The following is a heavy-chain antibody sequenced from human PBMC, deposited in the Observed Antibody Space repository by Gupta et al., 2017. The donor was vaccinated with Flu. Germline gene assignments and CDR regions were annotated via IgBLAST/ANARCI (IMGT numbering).Heavy chain of an antibody. CDR1: GYTFIDYS. CDR3: AKIGESGGGWGSHYFDF. D-gene: IGHD3-16*01. Sequence: QVQLVQSEAEVRKPGASVKVSCKASGYTFIDYSIYWMRQAPGQGFEWMGWIHPKSGATKYAQNFGDRVTLTRDTSITTVYMELRSLKSNDTAVFYCAKIGESGGGWGSHYFDFWGQGTQVIVSS. CDR2: IHPKSGAT. J-gene: IGHJ4*02. V-gene: IGHV1-2*02.